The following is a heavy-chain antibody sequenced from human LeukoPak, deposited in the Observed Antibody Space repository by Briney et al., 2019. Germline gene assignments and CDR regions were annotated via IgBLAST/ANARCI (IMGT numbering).Heavy chain of an antibody. D-gene: IGHD2-21*02. V-gene: IGHV3-7*01. CDR3: AREIVVVTAATNHNWFDP. Sequence: GGSLRLSCAASGFTFSSYWMSWVRQAPGKGLEWVANIKQDGSEKYYVDSVKGRFTISRDNAKNSLYLQMNSLRAEDTAVYYCAREIVVVTAATNHNWFDPWGQGTLVTVSS. J-gene: IGHJ5*02. CDR1: GFTFSSYW. CDR2: IKQDGSEK.